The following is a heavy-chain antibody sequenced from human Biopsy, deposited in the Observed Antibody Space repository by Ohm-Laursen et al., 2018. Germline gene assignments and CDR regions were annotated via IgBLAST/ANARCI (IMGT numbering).Heavy chain of an antibody. V-gene: IGHV4-31*01. D-gene: IGHD3-16*02. CDR2: IYDNGDT. CDR1: GGSINSGGHF. J-gene: IGHJ4*02. CDR3: TRVRTFGGVIGGYYFDS. Sequence: SETLSLTCSVSGGSINSGGHFWGWVRQSPGKGLEWIGYIYDNGDTYYNPSLMSLVSISADTSKNQVSLRLNSVTAADMAVYYCTRVRTFGGVIGGYYFDSWGQGILVTVSS.